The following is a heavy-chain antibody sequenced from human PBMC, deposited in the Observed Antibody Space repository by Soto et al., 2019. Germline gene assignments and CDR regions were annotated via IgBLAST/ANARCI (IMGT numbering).Heavy chain of an antibody. CDR3: AKTLGYSGSYGVDY. CDR1: GFTFSIYA. V-gene: IGHV3-23*01. CDR2: ISGSGGST. Sequence: PGGSLRLSCAASGFTFSIYAMSWVRQAPGKGLEWVSHISGSGGSTNYADSVKGRFTISRDNSKNTLYLQMNSLRAEDTAVYYCAKTLGYSGSYGVDYWGQGTLVTVS. J-gene: IGHJ4*02. D-gene: IGHD1-26*01.